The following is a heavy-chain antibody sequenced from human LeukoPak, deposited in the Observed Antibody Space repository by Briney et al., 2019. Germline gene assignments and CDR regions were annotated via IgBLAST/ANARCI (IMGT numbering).Heavy chain of an antibody. Sequence: SETLPLTRIVSGGSISGDSYYWSWIRQPAGKGLEWIGRIYTPGNTNYNPSLKSRVTISVDTSKNQCSLKVSSVTAADTAVYYCARVPYYYDSRHPDYWGQGTLVTVSS. CDR1: GGSISGDSYY. V-gene: IGHV4-61*02. D-gene: IGHD3-22*01. CDR2: IYTPGNT. J-gene: IGHJ4*02. CDR3: ARVPYYYDSRHPDY.